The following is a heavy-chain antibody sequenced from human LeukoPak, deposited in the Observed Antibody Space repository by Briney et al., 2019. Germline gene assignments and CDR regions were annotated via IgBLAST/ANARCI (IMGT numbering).Heavy chain of an antibody. J-gene: IGHJ4*02. CDR3: ARAPPPDETYYFDY. CDR2: INPNSGGT. Sequence: GASVKVSCKASGYTFTGYYMHWVRQAPGQGLEWMGWINPNSGGTNYAQKFQGRVTMTRDTSTSTVYMELSSLRSEDTAVYYCARAPPPDETYYFDYWGQGTLVTVSS. V-gene: IGHV1-2*02. CDR1: GYTFTGYY.